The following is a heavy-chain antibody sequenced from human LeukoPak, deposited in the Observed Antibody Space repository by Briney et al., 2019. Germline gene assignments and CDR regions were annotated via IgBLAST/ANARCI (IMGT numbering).Heavy chain of an antibody. J-gene: IGHJ4*02. CDR1: GFSFSSYS. Sequence: PGGSLRLSCAASGFSFSSYSMNWVRQAPGKGLEWVSYISSSRSTIFYADCVKGRFTISRDNARNSLYLQMHSLRDEDTAVYYCAKALQVWLFGFDYWGQGTLVTVSS. CDR2: ISSSRSTI. D-gene: IGHD5-18*01. CDR3: AKALQVWLFGFDY. V-gene: IGHV3-48*02.